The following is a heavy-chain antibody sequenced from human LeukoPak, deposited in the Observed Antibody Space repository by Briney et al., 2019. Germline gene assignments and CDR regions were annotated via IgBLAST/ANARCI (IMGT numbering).Heavy chain of an antibody. D-gene: IGHD5-12*01. CDR1: GGSFSGYY. CDR2: INHSGST. J-gene: IGHJ4*02. CDR3: ARVRRWLRSLHFDY. Sequence: TSETLPLTCAAYGGSFSGYYWSWIRQLPGKGLEWIGEINHSGSTNYNPSLKSRVTISVDTSKNQFSLKLSSVTAADTAVYYCARVRRWLRSLHFDYWGQGTLVTVSS. V-gene: IGHV4-34*01.